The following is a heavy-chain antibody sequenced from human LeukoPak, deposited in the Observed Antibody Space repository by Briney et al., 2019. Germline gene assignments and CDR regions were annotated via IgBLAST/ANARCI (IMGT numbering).Heavy chain of an antibody. D-gene: IGHD1-26*01. J-gene: IGHJ4*02. CDR1: GFTFSSYW. CDR2: IRYDGSNK. CDR3: AKDTSLVGARYFDY. Sequence: GGSLRLSCAASGFTFSSYWMSWVRQAPGKGLEWVAFIRYDGSNKYYADSVKGRFTISRDNSKNTLYLQMNSLRAEDTAVYYCAKDTSLVGARYFDYWGQGTLVTVSS. V-gene: IGHV3-30*02.